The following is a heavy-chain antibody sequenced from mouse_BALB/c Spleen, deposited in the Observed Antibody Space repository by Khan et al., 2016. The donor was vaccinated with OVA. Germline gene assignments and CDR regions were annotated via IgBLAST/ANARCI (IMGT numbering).Heavy chain of an antibody. CDR2: ISTKYGDA. CDR1: GYTFTEYA. V-gene: IGHV1S137*01. D-gene: IGHD1-1*01. Sequence: VQLQESGTDMVRPGVSVKISCKGSGYTFTEYAMNWVKESHEKSREWSGVISTKYGDARYNQKFKGKATMTVEKSARTAYMELARLTSEDSAIYYGASAGSRLLFACWGDGTLVTHSA. CDR3: ASAGSRLLFAC. J-gene: IGHJ3*01.